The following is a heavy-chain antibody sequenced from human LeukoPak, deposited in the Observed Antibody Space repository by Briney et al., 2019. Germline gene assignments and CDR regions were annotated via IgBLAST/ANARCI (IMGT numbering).Heavy chain of an antibody. Sequence: PGGSLRLSCAASGFTFSSYSMNWVRQAPGKGLEWVSSISSSSSYIYYADSVKGRFTISRDNAKNSLYLQMNSLRAEDTAEYYCARGSSGYYYFDYWGQGTLVTVSS. J-gene: IGHJ4*02. CDR1: GFTFSSYS. CDR3: ARGSSGYYYFDY. CDR2: ISSSSSYI. D-gene: IGHD3-22*01. V-gene: IGHV3-21*01.